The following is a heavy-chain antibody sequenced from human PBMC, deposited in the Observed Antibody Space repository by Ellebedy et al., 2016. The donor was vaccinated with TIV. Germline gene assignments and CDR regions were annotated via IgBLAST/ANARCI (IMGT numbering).Heavy chain of an antibody. CDR2: ISAYNGNT. V-gene: IGHV1-18*01. CDR3: ARVLGLRAEDAFDI. CDR1: GYTFTSYG. Sequence: ASVKVSCXASGYTFTSYGISWVRQAPGQGLEWMGWISAYNGNTNYAQKLQGRVTMTTDTSTSTAYMELRSLRSDDTAVYYCARVLGLRAEDAFDIWGQGTMVTVSS. D-gene: IGHD2-21*01. J-gene: IGHJ3*02.